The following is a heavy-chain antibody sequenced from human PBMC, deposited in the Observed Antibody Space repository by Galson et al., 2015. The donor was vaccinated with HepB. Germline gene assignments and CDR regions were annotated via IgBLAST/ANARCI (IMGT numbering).Heavy chain of an antibody. D-gene: IGHD6-13*01. CDR2: IYSGGST. J-gene: IGHJ6*02. Sequence: SLRLSCAASGFTVSSNYMNWVRQAPGKGLEWVSVIYSGGSTYYADSVKGRFTISRHNVKNTLYLQMNSLRAEDTAVYYCARCITAVRSPVGMDVWGQGTTVTVSS. CDR3: ARCITAVRSPVGMDV. V-gene: IGHV3-53*04. CDR1: GFTVSSNY.